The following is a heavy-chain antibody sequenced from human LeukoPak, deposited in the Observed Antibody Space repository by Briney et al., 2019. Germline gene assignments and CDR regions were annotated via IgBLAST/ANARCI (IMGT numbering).Heavy chain of an antibody. CDR1: GFTFSSYG. D-gene: IGHD3-16*02. Sequence: GGSLRLSCAASGFTFSSYGMHWVRQAPGKGLEWVAFIRYDGSNKYYADSVKGRFTISRDNSKNTLYLQMNSLRAEDTAVYYCARDKRLHYDYVWGSYRHVIGWFDPWGQGTLVTVSS. CDR3: ARDKRLHYDYVWGSYRHVIGWFDP. CDR2: IRYDGSNK. J-gene: IGHJ5*02. V-gene: IGHV3-30*02.